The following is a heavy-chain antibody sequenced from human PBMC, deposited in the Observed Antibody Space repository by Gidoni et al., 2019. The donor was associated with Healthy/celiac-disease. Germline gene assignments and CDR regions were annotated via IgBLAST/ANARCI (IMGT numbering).Heavy chain of an antibody. J-gene: IGHJ5*02. CDR3: ARVSRQLVHNWFDP. V-gene: IGHV3-48*03. Sequence: EVQLVESGGGLVQPGGSLRLSCAASGFTFSSYEMNWVRQAPGKGLEWVSYISSSGSTIYYADSVKGRFTISRDNAKNSLYLQMNSLRAEDTAVYYCARVSRQLVHNWFDPWGQGTLVTVSS. CDR1: GFTFSSYE. CDR2: ISSSGSTI. D-gene: IGHD6-6*01.